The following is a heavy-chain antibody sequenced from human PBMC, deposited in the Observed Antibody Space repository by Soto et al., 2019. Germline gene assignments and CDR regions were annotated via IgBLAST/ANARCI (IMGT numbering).Heavy chain of an antibody. V-gene: IGHV4-34*01. CDR2: INHSGST. CDR3: ARLLNYYGSGSYYSWDFPFDY. D-gene: IGHD3-10*01. CDR1: GGSFSGYY. J-gene: IGHJ4*02. Sequence: SETLSLTCAVYGGSFSGYYWSWIRQPPGKGLEWIGEINHSGSTNYNPSLKSRVTISVDTSKNQFSLKLSSVAAADTAVYYCARLLNYYGSGSYYSWDFPFDYWGQGTLVTVSS.